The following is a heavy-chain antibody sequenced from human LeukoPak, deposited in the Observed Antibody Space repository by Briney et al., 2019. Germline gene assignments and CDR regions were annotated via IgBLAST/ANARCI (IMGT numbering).Heavy chain of an antibody. CDR3: ATGPGQRLYRYYYYYYIDV. V-gene: IGHV4-4*09. Sequence: SETLSLTCTVSGGSISSYYWSWIRQPPGKGLEWIGYIYTSGSTNYNPSLQSRVTISVDTSKNQFSLKLSSVTAADTAVYYCATGPGQRLYRYYYYYYIDVWGKGTTVTVSS. CDR1: GGSISSYY. CDR2: IYTSGST. D-gene: IGHD2-2*02. J-gene: IGHJ6*03.